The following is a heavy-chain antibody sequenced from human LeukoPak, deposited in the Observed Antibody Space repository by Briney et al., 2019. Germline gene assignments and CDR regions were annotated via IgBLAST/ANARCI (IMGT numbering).Heavy chain of an antibody. J-gene: IGHJ3*02. CDR1: GGSISSSSYY. CDR2: IYYSGST. D-gene: IGHD3-22*01. V-gene: IGHV4-39*07. CDR3: ASSFYYDSSGPPPAFDI. Sequence: SETLSLTCTVSGGSISSSSYYWGWIRQPPGKGLEWIGSIYYSGSTYYNPSLKSRVTISVDTSKNQFSLKLSSVTAADTAVYYCASSFYYDSSGPPPAFDIWGQGTMVTVSS.